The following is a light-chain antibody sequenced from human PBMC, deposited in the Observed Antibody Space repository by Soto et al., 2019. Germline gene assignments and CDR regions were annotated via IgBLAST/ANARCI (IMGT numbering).Light chain of an antibody. CDR3: EQYDSRSPWT. CDR2: DAS. CDR1: ESVTIW. J-gene: IGKJ1*01. V-gene: IGKV1-5*01. Sequence: DIQLTQSPSSLSASVGDRVTITCRASESVTIWLAWYQQKPGKAPRLLIYDASTLEGGVPSRFSDSGSGTEFTLTISSLQPDDFATYYCEQYDSRSPWTFGQGTKIEIK.